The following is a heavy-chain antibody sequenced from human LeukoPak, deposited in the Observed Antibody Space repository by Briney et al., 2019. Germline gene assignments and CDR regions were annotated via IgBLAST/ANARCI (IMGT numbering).Heavy chain of an antibody. Sequence: PSETLSLTCTVSGDSLTNFYWSRIRQPAGKGLEWIGRVYTNERTKYNPSLKSRLTMSVDTSSNQVFLRLTSVSAVDTAVHYCARDVGFPARFDSWGQGILVTVSS. D-gene: IGHD1-26*01. CDR3: ARDVGFPARFDS. CDR1: GDSLTNFY. CDR2: VYTNERT. V-gene: IGHV4-4*07. J-gene: IGHJ5*01.